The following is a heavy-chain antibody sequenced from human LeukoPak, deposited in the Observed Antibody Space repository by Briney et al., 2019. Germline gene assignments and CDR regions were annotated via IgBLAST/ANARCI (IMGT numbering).Heavy chain of an antibody. J-gene: IGHJ4*02. CDR3: ATIKRGNIYAYFDF. CDR2: MYDSVRT. CDR1: VGSISSHY. D-gene: IGHD5-18*01. V-gene: IGHV4-59*11. Sequence: PSETLSLTCTVPVGSISSHYWSWIRQPPGKGLEWIGYMYDSVRTKDNPSLKSRVTLSADTSKNQFSLRLSSVTAADTAVDYCATIKRGNIYAYFDFWGQGILVTVSS.